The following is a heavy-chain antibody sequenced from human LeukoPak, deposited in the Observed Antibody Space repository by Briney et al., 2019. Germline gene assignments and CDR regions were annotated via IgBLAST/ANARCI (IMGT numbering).Heavy chain of an antibody. J-gene: IGHJ5*02. CDR2: INAGNGNT. CDR1: GYTFTSYA. Sequence: ASVKVSCKTSGYTFTSYAMHWVRLAPGQRLEWMGWINAGNGNTKYSQKFQDRVTITRDTSASTAYMELSSLRSEDTAVYFCARGPYSSYWFDPWGQGTLVTVSS. D-gene: IGHD4-11*01. CDR3: ARGPYSSYWFDP. V-gene: IGHV1-3*01.